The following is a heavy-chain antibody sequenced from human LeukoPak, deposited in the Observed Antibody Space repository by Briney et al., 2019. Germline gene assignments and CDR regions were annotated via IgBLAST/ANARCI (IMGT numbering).Heavy chain of an antibody. Sequence: ASVKVSCKASGYTFTGYYMHWVRQAPGQGLEWMGWINPNSGGTNYAQKFQGRVTMTRDTSISTAYMELRRLRSDDTAVYYCASERTLTSCYDYWGQGTLVTVSS. J-gene: IGHJ4*02. D-gene: IGHD2-15*01. CDR2: INPNSGGT. CDR3: ASERTLTSCYDY. CDR1: GYTFTGYY. V-gene: IGHV1-2*02.